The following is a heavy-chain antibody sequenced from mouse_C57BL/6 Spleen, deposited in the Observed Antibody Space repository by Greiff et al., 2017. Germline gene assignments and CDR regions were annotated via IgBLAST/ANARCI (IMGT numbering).Heavy chain of an antibody. CDR2: ISSGSSTI. J-gene: IGHJ4*01. CDR3: ARRYGNYVRAMDY. D-gene: IGHD2-10*02. V-gene: IGHV5-17*01. Sequence: EVMLVESGGGLVKPGGSLKLSCAASGFTFSDYGMHWVRQAPEKGLEWVAYISSGSSTIYYADTVKGRFTISRDNAKNTLFLQMTSLRSEDTAMYYCARRYGNYVRAMDYWGQGTSVTVSS. CDR1: GFTFSDYG.